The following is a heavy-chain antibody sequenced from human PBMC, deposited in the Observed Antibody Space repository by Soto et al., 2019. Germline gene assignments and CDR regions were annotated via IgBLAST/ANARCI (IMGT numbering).Heavy chain of an antibody. Sequence: QVLLVQSGAEVRKPGASVKVPCSTSGYTFTDYYIHWVRQAPGQGLDWMGWINPKSGDTFYAQKFQGGVSMTRNTSSNTAYLELTSLKSDDTAVYFCTRETLDGAWDYWGQGVLVSVTS. V-gene: IGHV1-2*02. CDR2: INPKSGDT. CDR3: TRETLDGAWDY. CDR1: GYTFTDYY. J-gene: IGHJ4*02. D-gene: IGHD3-10*01.